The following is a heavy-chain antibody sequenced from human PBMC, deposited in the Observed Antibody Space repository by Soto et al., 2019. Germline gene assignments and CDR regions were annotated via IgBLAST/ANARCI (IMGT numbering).Heavy chain of an antibody. V-gene: IGHV1-8*01. Sequence: QVQLVQSGAEVKKPGASVKVSCNASGYTFTSYYINWMRQATGQGLEWMGWMNPKSGNTGYAQKLQGRVTMTRNNSISTAYMELSSLITEDTVVYYCVISLNGDNVHCLGQRTLVTRPS. CDR2: MNPKSGNT. CDR3: VISLNGDNVHC. J-gene: IGHJ4*02. D-gene: IGHD4-17*01. CDR1: GYTFTSYY.